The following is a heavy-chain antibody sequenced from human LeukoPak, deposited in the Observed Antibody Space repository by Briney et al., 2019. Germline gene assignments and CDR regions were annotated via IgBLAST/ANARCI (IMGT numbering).Heavy chain of an antibody. V-gene: IGHV3-7*01. CDR2: IKQDGAEK. CDR3: ASPYCSTTSCSTYF. CDR1: GFTFNNYW. D-gene: IGHD2-2*01. J-gene: IGHJ4*02. Sequence: PGGSLRLSCAASGFTFNNYWMNWVHQAPGKGLEWVANIKQDGAEKYYVDSVKGRFTISRDNAKSSLYLQMNSLRAEDTAVYYCASPYCSTTSCSTYFWGQGTLVTVSS.